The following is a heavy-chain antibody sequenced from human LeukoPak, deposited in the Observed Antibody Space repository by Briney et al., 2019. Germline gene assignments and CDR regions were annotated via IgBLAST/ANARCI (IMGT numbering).Heavy chain of an antibody. CDR3: ARGPRYFDWFDY. D-gene: IGHD3-9*01. V-gene: IGHV3-30-3*01. CDR2: ISYDGSNK. Sequence: GGSLRLSCAASGFTFSSYAMHWVRQAPGKGLEWVAVISYDGSNKYYADSVKGRFTISRDNSKNTLYLQMNSLRAEDTAVYYCARGPRYFDWFDYWGQGTLVTVSS. J-gene: IGHJ4*02. CDR1: GFTFSSYA.